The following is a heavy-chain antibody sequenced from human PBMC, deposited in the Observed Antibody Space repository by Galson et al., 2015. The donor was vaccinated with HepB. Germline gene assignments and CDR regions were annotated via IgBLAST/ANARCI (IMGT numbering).Heavy chain of an antibody. CDR1: GFTFSSYG. Sequence: SLRLSCAASGFTFSSYGMHWVRQAPGKGLEWVAVIWYDGSNKYYADSVKGRFTISRDNSKNTLYLQMNSLRAEDTAVYYCARERHTDFWSGYYIRGFDYWGQGTLVTVSS. D-gene: IGHD3-3*01. V-gene: IGHV3-33*01. J-gene: IGHJ4*02. CDR3: ARERHTDFWSGYYIRGFDY. CDR2: IWYDGSNK.